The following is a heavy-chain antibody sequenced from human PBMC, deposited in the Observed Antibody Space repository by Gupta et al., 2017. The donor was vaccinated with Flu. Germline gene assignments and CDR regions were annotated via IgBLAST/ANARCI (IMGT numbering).Heavy chain of an antibody. CDR3: VRVRPGWYFDY. J-gene: IGHJ4*02. D-gene: IGHD2-15*01. CDR1: EYSFSDLDHYY. V-gene: IGHV1-2*02. Sequence: QVQLVQSGAEVREPGASVKVSCKAFEYSFSDLDHYYIHWVRRTPGQGLEWMGWINPNGGNTYYSQKFQGRVTLTRDTSINTVYMERSSLSSDDTALYSCVRVRPGWYFDYWGQGTQVTVSS. CDR2: INPNGGNT.